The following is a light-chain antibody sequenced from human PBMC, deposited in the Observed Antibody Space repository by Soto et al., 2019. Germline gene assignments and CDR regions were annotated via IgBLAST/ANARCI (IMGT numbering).Light chain of an antibody. Sequence: DIQMTQSASTLSASVGARVTITCRASQSISRWLAWYQQKPGKAPKLLIYDVSSLESGVPSRFSGTGSGTEFTLTISSLQPDDAATYYCQQCNTFWTFGQGTKVDIK. CDR2: DVS. CDR3: QQCNTFWT. J-gene: IGKJ1*01. CDR1: QSISRW. V-gene: IGKV1-5*01.